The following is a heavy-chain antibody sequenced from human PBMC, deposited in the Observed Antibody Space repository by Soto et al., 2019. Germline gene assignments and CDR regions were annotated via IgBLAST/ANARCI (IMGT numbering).Heavy chain of an antibody. CDR2: IWYDGSNA. Sequence: QVQLVESGGGVVQPGRSLRLSCAASGFTFSIFGMHWVRQAPGKGLEWAAIIWYDGSNAYYADSVRGRFTISRDNSKNTVYLQMNSLRAEDTAVYYCARDKGSSTVVSGISQEGYFDSWGQGTLVTSPQ. V-gene: IGHV3-33*01. CDR3: ARDKGSSTVVSGISQEGYFDS. J-gene: IGHJ4*02. D-gene: IGHD6-19*01. CDR1: GFTFSIFG.